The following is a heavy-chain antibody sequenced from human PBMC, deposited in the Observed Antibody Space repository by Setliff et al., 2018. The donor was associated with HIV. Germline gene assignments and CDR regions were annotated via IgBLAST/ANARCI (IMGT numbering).Heavy chain of an antibody. CDR3: ARETDSSGWFFDY. J-gene: IGHJ4*02. D-gene: IGHD6-19*01. Sequence: NPSETLSLTCAVSGYSISSGYFWAWIRQPPGKGLEWIGSMFHSGSTYYNPSLRSRVTLSLDRSDNHFSLNLSSVTAADTAVYYCARETDSSGWFFDYWGQGTLVTVSS. V-gene: IGHV4-38-2*02. CDR2: MFHSGST. CDR1: GYSISSGYF.